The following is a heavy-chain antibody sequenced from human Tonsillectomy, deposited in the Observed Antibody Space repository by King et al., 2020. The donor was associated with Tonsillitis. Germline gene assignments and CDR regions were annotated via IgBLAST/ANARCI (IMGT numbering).Heavy chain of an antibody. D-gene: IGHD2-2*01. CDR1: GFTFSGSA. J-gene: IGHJ6*02. CDR2: IRSKAKHFAT. V-gene: IGHV3-73*02. Sequence: VQLVESGGGLVQPGGCLKLSCAASGFTFSGSAMHWVLQDSGKGLEWVGRIRSKAKHFATAYAASVKGRFTISRDDAKNTTYLQMNSLKTEDTAVYYCTRVVVPAPKGRQDYGMDVWGQGTTVTVSS. CDR3: TRVVVPAPKGRQDYGMDV.